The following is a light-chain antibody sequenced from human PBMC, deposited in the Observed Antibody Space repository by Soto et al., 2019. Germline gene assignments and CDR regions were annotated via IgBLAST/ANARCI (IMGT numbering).Light chain of an antibody. V-gene: IGKV1-33*01. CDR2: DAS. CDR3: QQLNSYPRT. J-gene: IGKJ4*01. CDR1: QDISNY. Sequence: DIQMTQSPSSLSASVGDRVTITCQASQDISNYLNWYQQKPGKVPKLLIYDASNLETGVPSRFSGSGSGTDFTFTISSLQPEDIATYYCQQLNSYPRTFGGGTKVEIK.